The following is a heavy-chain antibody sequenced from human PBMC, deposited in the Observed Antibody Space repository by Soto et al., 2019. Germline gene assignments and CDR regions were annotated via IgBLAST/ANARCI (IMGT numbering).Heavy chain of an antibody. Sequence: ASVPVSCKASVYTFTGYYMHWLRLAPGQGLEWMGLINPNSGGTNYAQKFQGWVTMTRDTSISTAYMELSRLRSDDTAVYYCARGGFGWYSYYYYGMDVWGQGTTVTVSS. J-gene: IGHJ6*02. CDR1: VYTFTGYY. CDR3: ARGGFGWYSYYYYGMDV. V-gene: IGHV1-2*04. CDR2: INPNSGGT. D-gene: IGHD6-19*01.